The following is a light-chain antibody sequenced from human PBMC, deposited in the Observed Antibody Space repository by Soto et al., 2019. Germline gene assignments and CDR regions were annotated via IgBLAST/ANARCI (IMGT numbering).Light chain of an antibody. J-gene: IGLJ1*01. V-gene: IGLV1-40*01. CDR2: EVS. CDR1: NSSIGAGYD. CDR3: SSYAGSNNV. Sequence: QSVLTQPPSVTGAPGQRISISCTGSNSSIGAGYDVHWYQQLPGTAPKLMIYEVSKRPSGVPDRFSGSKSGNTASLTVSGLQAEDEADYYCSSYAGSNNVFGTGTKLTVL.